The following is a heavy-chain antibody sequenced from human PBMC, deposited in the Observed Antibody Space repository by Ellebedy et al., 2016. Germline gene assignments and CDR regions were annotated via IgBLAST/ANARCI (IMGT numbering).Heavy chain of an antibody. CDR3: ARDRPYFDTSVSHPALDY. V-gene: IGHV3-30-3*01. Sequence: GESLKISXAASGFTFRTYDMHWVRQAPGKWLEWVALISHDGAKTYYAESVKGRFTISRDNSKTTLYLQMNSLRVDDTAVYYCARDRPYFDTSVSHPALDYWGQGTLVTVSP. J-gene: IGHJ4*02. D-gene: IGHD3-22*01. CDR2: ISHDGAKT. CDR1: GFTFRTYD.